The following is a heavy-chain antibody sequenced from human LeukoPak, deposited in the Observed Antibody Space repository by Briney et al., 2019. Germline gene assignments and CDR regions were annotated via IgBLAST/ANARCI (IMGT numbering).Heavy chain of an antibody. CDR1: GYTFTGYY. Sequence: VASVKVSCKASGYTFTGYYMHWVRQAPGQGLEWMGWINPNSGGTNYAQKFQGRVTMTRDTSISTAYMELSRLRSDDTAVYYYARSSPLYNWNYGVDYWGQGTLVTVSS. CDR2: INPNSGGT. J-gene: IGHJ4*02. V-gene: IGHV1-2*02. CDR3: ARSSPLYNWNYGVDY. D-gene: IGHD1-7*01.